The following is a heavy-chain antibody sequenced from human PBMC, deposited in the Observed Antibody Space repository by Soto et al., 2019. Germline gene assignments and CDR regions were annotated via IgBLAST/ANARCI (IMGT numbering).Heavy chain of an antibody. CDR2: IYSSGNT. Sequence: PSETLSLTCSVSGGTISGYSWTWIRQPAGKGLEWIGRIYSSGNTKYNPSLQSRVTMSLDTSNNQFPLRLTSVTAADTAVYYCARGQRFSDWFDPWGQGTLVTVSS. D-gene: IGHD3-3*01. CDR1: GGTISGYS. J-gene: IGHJ5*02. CDR3: ARGQRFSDWFDP. V-gene: IGHV4-4*07.